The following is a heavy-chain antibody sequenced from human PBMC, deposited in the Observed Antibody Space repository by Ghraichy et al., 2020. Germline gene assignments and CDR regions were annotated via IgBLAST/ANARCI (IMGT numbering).Heavy chain of an antibody. Sequence: GGSRRLSCAASGFTFDDYAMHWVRQAPGKGLEWVSSISWNSVSTDYADSVKGRFTISRDNAKNSLYLQMNSLRAEDTALYYCAKDKTGGYWRYFDYWGQGTLVTVSS. CDR2: ISWNSVST. D-gene: IGHD3-22*01. J-gene: IGHJ4*02. V-gene: IGHV3-9*01. CDR1: GFTFDDYA. CDR3: AKDKTGGYWRYFDY.